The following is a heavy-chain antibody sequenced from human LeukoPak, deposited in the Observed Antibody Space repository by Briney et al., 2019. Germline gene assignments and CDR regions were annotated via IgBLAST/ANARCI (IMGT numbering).Heavy chain of an antibody. CDR1: GYTFTVYY. CDR3: ARDPHYYDSSGFDY. J-gene: IGHJ4*02. V-gene: IGHV1-2*06. Sequence: ASVKVSCKASGYTFTVYYMHWVRQAPGQGLEWMGRINPNSGGTNYAQKFQGRVTMTRDTSISTAYMELSRLRSDDTAVYYCARDPHYYDSSGFDYWGQGTLVTVSS. D-gene: IGHD3-22*01. CDR2: INPNSGGT.